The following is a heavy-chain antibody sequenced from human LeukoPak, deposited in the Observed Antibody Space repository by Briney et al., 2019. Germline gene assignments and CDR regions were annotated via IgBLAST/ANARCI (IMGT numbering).Heavy chain of an antibody. CDR1: GFTFSSHA. D-gene: IGHD6-13*01. CDR3: AKELGIAATGTRGDFDY. J-gene: IGHJ4*02. V-gene: IGHV3-23*01. CDR2: ISGSGGST. Sequence: GGSLRLSCAASGFTFSSHAMSWVRQAPGRGLEWVSSISGSGGSTYYADSVKGRFTISRDSSQNTLYLQMNSLRAEDTAIYYCAKELGIAATGTRGDFDYWGQGTLVTVSS.